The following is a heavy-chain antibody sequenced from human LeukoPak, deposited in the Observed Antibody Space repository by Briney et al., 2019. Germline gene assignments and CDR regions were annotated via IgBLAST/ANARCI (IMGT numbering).Heavy chain of an antibody. CDR1: GFTFSSYG. J-gene: IGHJ6*02. Sequence: GGSLRLSCAASGFTFSSYGMHWVRQAPGRGLEWVAVIWYDGSNKYYADSVKGRFTISRDNSKNTLYLQMNSLRAEDTAVYYCARNPKYYDFWSGYRYYYYYGMDVWGQGTTVTVSS. CDR3: ARNPKYYDFWSGYRYYYYYGMDV. V-gene: IGHV3-33*01. D-gene: IGHD3-3*01. CDR2: IWYDGSNK.